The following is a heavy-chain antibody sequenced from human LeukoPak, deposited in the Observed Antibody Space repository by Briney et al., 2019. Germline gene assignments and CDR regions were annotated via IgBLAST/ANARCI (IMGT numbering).Heavy chain of an antibody. CDR2: IYYSGST. J-gene: IGHJ3*02. Sequence: SETLSLTCTVSGGSISSYYWSWIRQPPGKGLEWIGYIYYSGSTNYNPSLKSRVTISVDTSKNQFSLKLSSVTAADTAVYYCARGILLWFGESTDAFDIWGQGTMVTVSS. CDR1: GGSISSYY. V-gene: IGHV4-59*12. CDR3: ARGILLWFGESTDAFDI. D-gene: IGHD3-10*01.